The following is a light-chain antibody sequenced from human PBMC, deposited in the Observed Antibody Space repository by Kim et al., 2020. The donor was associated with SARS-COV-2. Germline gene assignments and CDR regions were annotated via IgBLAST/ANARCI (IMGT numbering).Light chain of an antibody. CDR1: QNVNNN. CDR2: AAS. Sequence: PGERATHSCRASQNVNNNLAWYQQKPGQAPRLRLYAASTRATGVPARFSGSGSGTEFTLTISSLQSEDSAVYYCQQFYNWPPITFGQGTRLEIK. V-gene: IGKV3-15*01. J-gene: IGKJ5*01. CDR3: QQFYNWPPIT.